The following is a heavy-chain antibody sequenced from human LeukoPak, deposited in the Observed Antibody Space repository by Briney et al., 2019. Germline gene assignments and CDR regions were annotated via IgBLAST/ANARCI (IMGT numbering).Heavy chain of an antibody. J-gene: IGHJ6*02. CDR1: GXSFSGYY. V-gene: IGHV4-34*01. CDR3: ARETVVPHYYGMDV. CDR2: INHSGST. Sequence: SETLSLTCAVYGXSFSGYYWSWIRQPPGKGLEWIGEINHSGSTNYNPSLKSRVTISVDTSKNQFSLKLSSVTAADTAVYYCARETVVPHYYGMDVWGQGTTVTVSS. D-gene: IGHD4-23*01.